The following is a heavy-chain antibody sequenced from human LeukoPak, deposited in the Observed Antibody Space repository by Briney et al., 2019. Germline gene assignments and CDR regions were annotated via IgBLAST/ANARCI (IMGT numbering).Heavy chain of an antibody. CDR3: AREADPSLYASSSPDY. Sequence: GSLTLSCAASGFGFSNFWMHWVRQAPGKGLVWVSRIKPDGTTSVYADSVKGRFTISRDNLKNTLYLQMRSLRAEDMAVYFCAREADPSLYASSSPDYWGQGTPVTVSS. D-gene: IGHD6-6*01. CDR2: IKPDGTTS. CDR1: GFGFSNFW. J-gene: IGHJ4*01. V-gene: IGHV3-74*01.